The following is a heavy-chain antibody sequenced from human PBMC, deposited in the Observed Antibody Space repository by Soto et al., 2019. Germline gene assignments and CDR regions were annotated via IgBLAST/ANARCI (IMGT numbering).Heavy chain of an antibody. V-gene: IGHV3-43*01. J-gene: IGHJ5*02. D-gene: IGHD6-6*01. CDR2: IIWDGGST. Sequence: EVQLVESGGVVVQPGGSLRLSCAASGFTFDDYTMHWVRQAPGKGLEWVSLIIWDGGSTYYADSVKGRFTISRDNSKNSLYLQMNSLRTEDTALYYCAKESSGCFDPWGQGTLVTVPS. CDR1: GFTFDDYT. CDR3: AKESSGCFDP.